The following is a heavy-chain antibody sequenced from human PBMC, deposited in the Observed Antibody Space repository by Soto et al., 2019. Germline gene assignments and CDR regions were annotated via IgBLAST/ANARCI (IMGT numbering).Heavy chain of an antibody. J-gene: IGHJ4*02. CDR1: EFTVSSNY. V-gene: IGHV3-66*01. Sequence: GGSLRLSCAASEFTVSSNYMSWVRQAPGKGLEWVSILYSVGTTYYADSVKGRFTISRDNSKNTLYLQMNSLRVEDTAVYYCAAGPLRNVLFDYWGQGTLVTVSS. CDR2: LYSVGTT. CDR3: AAGPLRNVLFDY.